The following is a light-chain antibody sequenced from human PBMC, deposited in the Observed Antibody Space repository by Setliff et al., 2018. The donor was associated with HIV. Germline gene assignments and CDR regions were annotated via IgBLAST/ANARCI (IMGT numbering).Light chain of an antibody. CDR1: SSDIGRYNL. Sequence: QSALTQPASVSGSPGQSITISCTGTSSDIGRYNLVSWYQQYPGKAPKLMIYQATKRPSGVSNRFSGSESGNTASLTISGLQAEGEADYYCCSNTGSNTYVFGSGTKVTVL. J-gene: IGLJ1*01. CDR2: QAT. CDR3: CSNTGSNTYV. V-gene: IGLV2-23*01.